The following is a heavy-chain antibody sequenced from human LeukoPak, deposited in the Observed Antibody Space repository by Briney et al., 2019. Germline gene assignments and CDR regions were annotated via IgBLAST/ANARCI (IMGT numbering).Heavy chain of an antibody. D-gene: IGHD3-10*01. CDR3: PKSYYGSISKAFDI. CDR1: GFTFSSYA. V-gene: IGHV3-23*01. J-gene: IGHJ3*02. CDR2: ISGSGGST. Sequence: AGGSLRLSCAASGFTFSSYAMTWVRQAPGKGLEWVSAISGSGGSTYYADSVKGRFTISRDNSKNTLYLQMNSLRAEDTAVYYCPKSYYGSISKAFDIWGQGTMVTVPS.